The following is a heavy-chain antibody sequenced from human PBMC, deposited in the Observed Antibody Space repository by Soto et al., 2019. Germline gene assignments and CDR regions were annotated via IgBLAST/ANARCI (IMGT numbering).Heavy chain of an antibody. V-gene: IGHV4-4*07. D-gene: IGHD2-21*02. CDR1: GGSINTFY. J-gene: IGHJ4*02. CDR2: VFSSVSA. Sequence: SLTCTGSGGSINTFYWSWVRQPAGKGLEWIGRVFSSVSATYNPSLKSRVSISMDTPENRISLKLDSVTAADAGVYFCARDGMTTGDTWGPGTLVTVSS. CDR3: ARDGMTTGDT.